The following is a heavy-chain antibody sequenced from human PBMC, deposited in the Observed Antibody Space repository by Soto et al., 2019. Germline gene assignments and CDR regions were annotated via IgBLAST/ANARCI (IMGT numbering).Heavy chain of an antibody. V-gene: IGHV1-46*01. CDR1: GYTFTSYY. Sequence: ASVKVSCKASGYTFTSYYMHWVRQAPGQGLEWMGIINPSGGSTSYAQKFQGRVTMTRDTSTSTVYMELSSLRSEDTAVYYCARVSLMVSMLASDAFDIWGQGTMVTVSS. J-gene: IGHJ3*02. CDR3: ARVSLMVSMLASDAFDI. CDR2: INPSGGST. D-gene: IGHD2-8*01.